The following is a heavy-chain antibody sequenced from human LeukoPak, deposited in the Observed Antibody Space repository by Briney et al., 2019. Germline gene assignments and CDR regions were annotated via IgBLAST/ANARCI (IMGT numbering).Heavy chain of an antibody. J-gene: IGHJ3*02. CDR2: IYWEDDK. D-gene: IGHD3-10*01. CDR3: AHRAITMVRGVRDAFDI. CDR1: GFSLSTSGVG. Sequence: SGPTLVKPTQTLTLTCTFSGFSLSTSGVGVGWIRQPPGKALEWLALIYWEDDKRYSPSLRSRLTITKDTSKNQVVLTMTNMDPVDTATYYCAHRAITMVRGVRDAFDIWGQGTMVTVSS. V-gene: IGHV2-5*02.